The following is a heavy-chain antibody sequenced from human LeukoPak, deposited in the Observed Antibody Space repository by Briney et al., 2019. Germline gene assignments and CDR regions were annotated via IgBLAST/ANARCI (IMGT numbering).Heavy chain of an antibody. CDR3: VSDGGGIAAAHR. CDR2: IKQDGSEK. Sequence: GGSLRLSCAASGFTFSSYWMSWVRQAPGKGLEWVANIKQDGSEKYYVGSVKGRFTISRDNAKNSLYLQMNSLRAEDTAVYYCVSDGGGIAAAHRWGQGTLVTVSS. J-gene: IGHJ4*02. D-gene: IGHD6-13*01. V-gene: IGHV3-7*01. CDR1: GFTFSSYW.